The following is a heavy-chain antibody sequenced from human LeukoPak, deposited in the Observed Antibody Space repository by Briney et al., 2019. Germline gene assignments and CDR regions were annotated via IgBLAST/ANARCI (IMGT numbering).Heavy chain of an antibody. CDR1: GFTFSSYG. D-gene: IGHD6-19*01. J-gene: IGHJ4*02. CDR2: ISYDGSNK. Sequence: GGSLRLSCAASGFTFSSYGMHWVRQAPGKGLEWVAVISYDGSNKYYADSVKGRFTISRDNSKNTLYLQMNSLRAEDTAVYYCAKEYSSGWYYFDYWGQGTLVTVSP. CDR3: AKEYSSGWYYFDY. V-gene: IGHV3-30*18.